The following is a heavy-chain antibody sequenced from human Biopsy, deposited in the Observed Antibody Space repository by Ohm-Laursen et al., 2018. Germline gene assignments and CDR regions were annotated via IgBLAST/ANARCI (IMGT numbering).Heavy chain of an antibody. CDR1: GFTFNRYW. V-gene: IGHV3-23*01. CDR3: ARPNLREWELHNAFDI. J-gene: IGHJ3*02. Sequence: SLRLSCAASGFTFNRYWMSWVRQAPGKGLEWLSTISGSGATPYYADSVKGRFTISRDNSKNTLYLQMNSLRAEDTAVYYCARPNLREWELHNAFDIWGQGTMVTVSS. D-gene: IGHD1-26*01. CDR2: ISGSGATP.